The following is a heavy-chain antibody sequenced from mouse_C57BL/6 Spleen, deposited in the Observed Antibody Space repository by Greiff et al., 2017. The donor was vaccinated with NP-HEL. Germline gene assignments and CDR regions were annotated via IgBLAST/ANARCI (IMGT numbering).Heavy chain of an antibody. CDR3: ARMGIYYYGSSSFAY. Sequence: VQLQQSGAELMKPGASVKLSCKATGYTFTGYWIEWVKQRPGHGLEWIGEILPGSGSTNYNEKFKGKATFTADTSSNTAYMQLSSLTTEDSAIYYCARMGIYYYGSSSFAYWGQGTLVTVSA. D-gene: IGHD1-1*01. V-gene: IGHV1-9*01. CDR1: GYTFTGYW. J-gene: IGHJ3*01. CDR2: ILPGSGST.